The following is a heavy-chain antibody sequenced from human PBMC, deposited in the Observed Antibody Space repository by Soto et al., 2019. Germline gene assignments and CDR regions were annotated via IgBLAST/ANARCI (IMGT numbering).Heavy chain of an antibody. Sequence: PGGSLRLSCAASGFTVSSNYMSCVRQAPGKGLEWVSVIYSGGSTYYADSVKGRFTISRDNSKNTLYLQMNSLRAEDTAVYYCARVTRDIVATYYYYYMDVWGKGTTVTVSS. CDR1: GFTVSSNY. V-gene: IGHV3-66*01. D-gene: IGHD5-12*01. J-gene: IGHJ6*03. CDR2: IYSGGST. CDR3: ARVTRDIVATYYYYYMDV.